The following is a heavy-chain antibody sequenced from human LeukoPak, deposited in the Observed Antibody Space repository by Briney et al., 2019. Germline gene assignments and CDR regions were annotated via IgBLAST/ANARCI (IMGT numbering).Heavy chain of an antibody. J-gene: IGHJ4*02. Sequence: GGSLRLSCAASGFTFSTYTINWVRQAPGKGLEWVSSISSSSSYIYYADSVKGRFTISRDNAKNSLYLQMNSLRAEDTAVYYCARDHPYYYGSGSYVYWGQGTLVTVSS. CDR1: GFTFSTYT. V-gene: IGHV3-21*01. CDR3: ARDHPYYYGSGSYVY. CDR2: ISSSSSYI. D-gene: IGHD3-10*01.